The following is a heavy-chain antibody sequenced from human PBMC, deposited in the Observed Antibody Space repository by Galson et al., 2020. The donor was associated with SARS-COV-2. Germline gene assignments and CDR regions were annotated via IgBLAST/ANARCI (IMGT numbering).Heavy chain of an antibody. V-gene: IGHV2-5*02. Sequence: SGPTLVKPTQTLTLTCTFSGFSLSTSGVGVGWIRQPPGKALEWLALIYWDDDKRYSPSLKSRLTITKDTSKNQVVLTMTNMDPVDTATYYCAHVIGGYVEGDYFDYWGQGTLVTVSS. D-gene: IGHD5-12*01. CDR2: IYWDDDK. CDR3: AHVIGGYVEGDYFDY. J-gene: IGHJ4*02. CDR1: GFSLSTSGVG.